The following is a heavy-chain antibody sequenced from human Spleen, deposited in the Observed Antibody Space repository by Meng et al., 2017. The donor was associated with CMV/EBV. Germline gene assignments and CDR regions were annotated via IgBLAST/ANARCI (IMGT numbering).Heavy chain of an antibody. D-gene: IGHD2-2*01. CDR3: ARTPLGYCSSTSCYYFQH. J-gene: IGHJ1*01. CDR2: IYHSGST. V-gene: IGHV4-38-2*02. CDR1: GYSISSGYY. Sequence: SETLSLTCTVSGYSISSGYYWGWIRQPPGKGLEWIGSIYHSGSTYYNPSLKSRVTISVDTSKNQFSLKLSSVTAADTAVYYCARTPLGYCSSTSCYYFQHWGQGTLVTVSS.